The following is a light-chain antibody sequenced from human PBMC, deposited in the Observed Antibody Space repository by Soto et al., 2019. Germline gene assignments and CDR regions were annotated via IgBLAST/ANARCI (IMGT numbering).Light chain of an antibody. CDR1: QSVSRF. J-gene: IGKJ4*01. V-gene: IGKV3-11*01. CDR2: GVS. CDR3: QQRFTWPLT. Sequence: ETVLTQSPATLSLSPGEGATLSCRASQSVSRFFAWYQQKPGQAPRLLIYGVSNRATGVPARFSGSGSGTDFTLSISSQEPEDSGVYYCQQRFTWPLTFGGGTKVEIK.